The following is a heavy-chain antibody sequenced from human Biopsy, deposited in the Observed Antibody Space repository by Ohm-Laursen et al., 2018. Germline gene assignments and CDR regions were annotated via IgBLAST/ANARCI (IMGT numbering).Heavy chain of an antibody. V-gene: IGHV3-23*01. D-gene: IGHD3-22*01. Sequence: SLRLSCTAPGFTFTSYGMHWVRQAPGKGLEWVSAITSSGDTTYYSDSVKGRFTISRDSSKNTLHLQMNSLRAEDTAVYYCAKDQGYYYDRSVYYYFDYWGQGTLVTVSS. CDR1: GFTFTSYG. CDR2: ITSSGDTT. J-gene: IGHJ4*02. CDR3: AKDQGYYYDRSVYYYFDY.